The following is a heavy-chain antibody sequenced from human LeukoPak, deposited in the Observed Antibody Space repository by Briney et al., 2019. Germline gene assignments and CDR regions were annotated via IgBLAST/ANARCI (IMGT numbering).Heavy chain of an antibody. D-gene: IGHD3-22*01. V-gene: IGHV1-24*01. J-gene: IGHJ4*02. CDR1: GYSLTEFS. CDR3: ATDYYDSSGYGNFDY. Sequence: ASVKVSCKVSGYSLTEFSMHWVRQAPGKGLEWMGGFDPEDGETIYAQKFQGRVTMTEDTSTDTAYMELISLRSEDTAVYYCATDYYDSSGYGNFDYWGQGTLVTVSS. CDR2: FDPEDGET.